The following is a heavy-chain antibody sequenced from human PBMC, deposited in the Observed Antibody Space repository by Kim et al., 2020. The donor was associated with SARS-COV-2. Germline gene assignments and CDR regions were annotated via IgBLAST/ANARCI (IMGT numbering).Heavy chain of an antibody. D-gene: IGHD4-17*01. V-gene: IGHV4-59*08. Sequence: NPPLKSRVTISVDTSKNQFSLKLSPVTAADTAVYYCARHAVTTNYWYFDLWGRGTLVTVSS. CDR3: ARHAVTTNYWYFDL. J-gene: IGHJ2*01.